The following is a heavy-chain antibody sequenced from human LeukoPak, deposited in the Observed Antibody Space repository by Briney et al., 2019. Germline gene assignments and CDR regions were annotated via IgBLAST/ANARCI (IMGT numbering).Heavy chain of an antibody. D-gene: IGHD3-3*01. CDR3: ARDLRYYDFWSGHYNADYYYYGMDV. Sequence: GGSLRLSCAASGFTFSDYYMSWIRQAPGKGLEWVSYISSSGSTIYYADSVKGRFTISRDNAKNSLYLQMNSLRAEDTAVYYCARDLRYYDFWSGHYNADYYYYGMDVWGQGTTVTVSS. CDR2: ISSSGSTI. V-gene: IGHV3-11*01. CDR1: GFTFSDYY. J-gene: IGHJ6*02.